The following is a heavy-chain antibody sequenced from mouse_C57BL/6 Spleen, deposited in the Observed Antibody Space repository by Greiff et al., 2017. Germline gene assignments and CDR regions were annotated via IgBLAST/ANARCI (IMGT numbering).Heavy chain of an antibody. J-gene: IGHJ1*03. CDR3: TKSGCWYFDV. CDR2: IWGDGST. V-gene: IGHV2-3*01. D-gene: IGHD3-1*01. CDR1: GFSLTSYG. Sequence: QVQLQQSGPGLVAPSQSLSITCTVSGFSLTSYGVSWVRQPPGKGLEWLGVIWGDGSTNYHSALISRLSISKDNSKRQVILKLNSLQTDDTATYYCTKSGCWYFDVWGTGTTVTVSS.